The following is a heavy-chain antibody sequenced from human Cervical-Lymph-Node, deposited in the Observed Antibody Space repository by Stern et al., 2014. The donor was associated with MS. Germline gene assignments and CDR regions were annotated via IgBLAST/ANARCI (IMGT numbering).Heavy chain of an antibody. CDR3: ARGYSSGYDPQYFDH. V-gene: IGHV1-2*06. CDR2: VRPYNGGP. D-gene: IGHD5-18*01. CDR1: GYTFIGSW. Sequence: MPLVESGAEVKQPAASVKVSCKASGYTFIGSWIHWVRQVPGPGLEWMGRVRPYNGGPYYARQFQGRVPMTTDTSINTAYMELSGLTSDDTAVYYCARGYSSGYDPQYFDHWGQGTLVTVSS. J-gene: IGHJ4*02.